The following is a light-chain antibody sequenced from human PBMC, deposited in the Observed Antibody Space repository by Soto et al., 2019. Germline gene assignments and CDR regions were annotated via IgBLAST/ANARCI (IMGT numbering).Light chain of an antibody. Sequence: EIVLTQSPATLSLSPGERATLSCRASQSVRSNLAWYQHKPGQAPRLLIYDVSNRATGIPGRFSGSGFGTDFALTISNVEPEDFAVYYCQQRDNWPWTFGQGVKVEIK. CDR3: QQRDNWPWT. J-gene: IGKJ1*01. CDR1: QSVRSN. CDR2: DVS. V-gene: IGKV3-11*01.